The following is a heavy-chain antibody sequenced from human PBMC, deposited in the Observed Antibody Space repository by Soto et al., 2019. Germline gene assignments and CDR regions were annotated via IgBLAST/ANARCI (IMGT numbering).Heavy chain of an antibody. V-gene: IGHV3-7*04. CDR3: ARAPLNSGSLYYFDY. J-gene: IGHJ4*02. CDR2: IRRDGNEK. CDR1: RFTFSNFW. D-gene: IGHD1-26*01. Sequence: PGGSLRLSCAASRFTFSNFWMSWVRQAPGKGLEWVASIRRDGNEKYYVDSVKGRFTISRDNAENSLYLQMNSLRAEDTAVYYCARAPLNSGSLYYFDYWGQGTLVTVSS.